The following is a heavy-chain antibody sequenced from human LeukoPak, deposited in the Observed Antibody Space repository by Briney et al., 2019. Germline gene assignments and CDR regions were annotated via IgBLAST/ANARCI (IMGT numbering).Heavy chain of an antibody. Sequence: GGSLRLSCAASGFTFSSYGMHWVRQAPGKGLEWVAFIRYDGSNKYYADSVKGRFTISRDNSKNTLYLQMNSLRAEDTAVYYCAKDAGEFSSSWYLSLYYYYMDVWGKGTTVTVSS. CDR2: IRYDGSNK. CDR1: GFTFSSYG. J-gene: IGHJ6*03. V-gene: IGHV3-30*02. CDR3: AKDAGEFSSSWYLSLYYYYMDV. D-gene: IGHD6-13*01.